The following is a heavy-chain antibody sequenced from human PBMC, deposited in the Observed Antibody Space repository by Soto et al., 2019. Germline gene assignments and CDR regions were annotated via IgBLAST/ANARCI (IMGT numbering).Heavy chain of an antibody. Sequence: PGGSLRLSCAASGFSFSDSAMHWVRQAPGKGLEWIARIRSGANNYLTAYPASVTGRFTISRDDSKNTTYLQMDGLTSDDTAMYFCDRGGGVGVNDFWGQGIMVTVSS. V-gene: IGHV3-73*01. CDR2: IRSGANNYLT. D-gene: IGHD3-3*01. CDR1: GFSFSDSA. CDR3: DRGGGVGVNDF. J-gene: IGHJ4*02.